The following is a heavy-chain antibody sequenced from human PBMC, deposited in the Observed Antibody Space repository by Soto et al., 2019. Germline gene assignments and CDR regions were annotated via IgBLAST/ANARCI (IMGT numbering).Heavy chain of an antibody. CDR1: GYTFTSYA. CDR2: INAGNGNT. D-gene: IGHD2-15*01. J-gene: IGHJ4*02. CDR3: ERDQGGWTDY. V-gene: IGHV1-3*01. Sequence: QVQLVQSGAEVKKPGASVKVSCKASGYTFTSYAMHWVRQAPGQRLEWMGWINAGNGNTKYSQKFQGRVTITRDTAESKAYMELSRLRSEDTAVYYCERDQGGWTDYWGQGSLVTVSS.